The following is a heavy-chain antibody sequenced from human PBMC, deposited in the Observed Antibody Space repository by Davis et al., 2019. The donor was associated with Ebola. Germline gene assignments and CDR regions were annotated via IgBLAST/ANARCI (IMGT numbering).Heavy chain of an antibody. CDR1: GYTFTGYY. CDR3: ARQPVFTGVGRDFWSGYATSPAYGMDV. J-gene: IGHJ6*02. D-gene: IGHD3-3*01. V-gene: IGHV1-2*02. Sequence: ASVKVSCKASGYTFTGYYMHWVRQAPGQGLEWMGWINPNSGGTNYAQKFQGRVTMTRDTSISTAYMELSRLRSDDTAVYYCARQPVFTGVGRDFWSGYATSPAYGMDVWGQGTTVTVSS. CDR2: INPNSGGT.